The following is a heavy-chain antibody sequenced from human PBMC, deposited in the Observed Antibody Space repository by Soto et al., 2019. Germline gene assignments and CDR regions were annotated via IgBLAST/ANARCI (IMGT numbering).Heavy chain of an antibody. J-gene: IGHJ4*02. CDR3: GRGRSGQIVVFY. CDR2: IGPESGAT. Sequence: AAVKVSCKTSGYTFSGHYIHWVRQAPQQGPEWMGEIGPESGATRYAEKFRGRVTMTMDTSITTVYMELRNLSPDDTAVYYCGRGRSGQIVVFYWGQGTPVTVSS. D-gene: IGHD1-26*01. V-gene: IGHV1-2*02. CDR1: GYTFSGHY.